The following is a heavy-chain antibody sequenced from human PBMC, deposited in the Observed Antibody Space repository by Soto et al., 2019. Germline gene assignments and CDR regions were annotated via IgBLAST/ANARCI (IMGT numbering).Heavy chain of an antibody. D-gene: IGHD3-22*01. J-gene: IGHJ5*02. V-gene: IGHV2-26*01. CDR2: ISSTDEK. Sequence: QVTLKESGPVLVKPTETLTLTCTVSGFSLSNARMGVSWISQPPGKALEWLAHISSTDEKSYSTSLKSRLTIPKATSKSQVVLTLTNMDTVVTATYYCARIQAGNYYDSGGYYYGDWFDPWGQGTLVTVSS. CDR1: GFSLSNARMG. CDR3: ARIQAGNYYDSGGYYYGDWFDP.